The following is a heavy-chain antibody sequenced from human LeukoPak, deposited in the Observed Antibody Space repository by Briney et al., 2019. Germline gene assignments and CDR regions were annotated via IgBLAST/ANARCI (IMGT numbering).Heavy chain of an antibody. CDR2: ISGSGGST. CDR3: AKVGGSGSYYNEPFFDY. D-gene: IGHD3-10*01. J-gene: IGHJ4*02. V-gene: IGHV3-23*01. CDR1: GFTFSSYG. Sequence: PGGTLRLSCAASGFTFSSYGMSWVRQAPGKGLEWVSAISGSGGSTYYADSVKGRFTISRDNSKNTLYLQMNSLRAEDTAVHYCAKVGGSGSYYNEPFFDYWGQGTLVTVSS.